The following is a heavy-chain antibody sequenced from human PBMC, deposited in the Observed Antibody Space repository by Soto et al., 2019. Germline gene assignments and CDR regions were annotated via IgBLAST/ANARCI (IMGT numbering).Heavy chain of an antibody. CDR2: ISYDGSNK. V-gene: IGHV3-30*18. J-gene: IGHJ4*02. CDR1: GFTFSSYG. CDR3: AKDSRVAGTPPDY. Sequence: QVQLVESGGGVVQPGRSLRLSCAASGFTFSSYGMHWVRQAPGKGLEWVAVISYDGSNKYYADSVKGRFTISRDNSKNTLYLQMNSLRAEDTAVYYCAKDSRVAGTPPDYWGQGTLVTVSS. D-gene: IGHD6-19*01.